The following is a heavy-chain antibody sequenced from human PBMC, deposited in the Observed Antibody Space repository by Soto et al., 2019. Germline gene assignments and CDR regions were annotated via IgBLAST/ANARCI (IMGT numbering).Heavy chain of an antibody. J-gene: IGHJ6*03. Sequence: QMQLVQSGPEVKKPGTSVKVSCKASGFTFTSSAMQWVRQARGQRLEWIGWIVVGSGNTNYAQKFQERVTITREMSTSTAYMDLSSLRSEDTVVYYCAADVGGSGGSCYAFGYMDGWCKLTTVTVS. V-gene: IGHV1-58*02. D-gene: IGHD2-15*01. CDR3: AADVGGSGGSCYAFGYMDG. CDR1: GFTFTSSA. CDR2: IVVGSGNT.